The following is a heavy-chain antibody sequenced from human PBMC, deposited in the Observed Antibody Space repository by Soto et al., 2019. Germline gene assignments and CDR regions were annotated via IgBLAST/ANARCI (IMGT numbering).Heavy chain of an antibody. Sequence: GGSLRLSCAASGFTFSDYWMHWVRRVPGKGLVWVSCINGDGTTTRYADSVRGRFTISRDNAKNTLYVQMNSLRAEDTAVYYCTRDPRNKGFDPWGQGTLVTVSS. D-gene: IGHD4-4*01. V-gene: IGHV3-74*01. CDR1: GFTFSDYW. CDR3: TRDPRNKGFDP. J-gene: IGHJ5*02. CDR2: INGDGTTT.